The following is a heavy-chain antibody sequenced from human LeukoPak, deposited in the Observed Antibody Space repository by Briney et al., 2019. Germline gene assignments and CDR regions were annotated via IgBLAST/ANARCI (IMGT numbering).Heavy chain of an antibody. CDR2: INHSGST. Sequence: SETLSLTCAVYGGSFSGYYWSWIRQPPGKGLEWIGEINHSGSTNYNPSLKSRVTISVDTSKNQFSLKLSSVTAADTAVYYCASRLRWGPFDHWGQGTLVTVSS. J-gene: IGHJ4*02. D-gene: IGHD4-23*01. V-gene: IGHV4-34*01. CDR3: ASRLRWGPFDH. CDR1: GGSFSGYY.